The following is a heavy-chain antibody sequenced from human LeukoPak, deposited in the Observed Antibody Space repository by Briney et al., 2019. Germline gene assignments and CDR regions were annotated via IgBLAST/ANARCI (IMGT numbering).Heavy chain of an antibody. D-gene: IGHD2-8*01. CDR1: GGSISSYY. Sequence: SETLSLTCTVSGGSISSYYWSWIRQPPGQVLDWIGYIYYSGGTNYNPSLKSQVTISVDTSKKQFSLKLTSVTAADTAVYYCARIMDTAWGMDVWGQGTTVTVSS. CDR3: ARIMDTAWGMDV. J-gene: IGHJ6*02. CDR2: IYYSGGT. V-gene: IGHV4-59*01.